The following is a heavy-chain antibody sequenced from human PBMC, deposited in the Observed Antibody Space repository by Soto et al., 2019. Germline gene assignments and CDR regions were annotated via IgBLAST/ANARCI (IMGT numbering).Heavy chain of an antibody. CDR2: IHHSGST. CDR3: ARVAVAGTRVDY. V-gene: IGHV4-39*07. Sequence: SETLSLTCTVSGASMSSSSYSWGWIRQPPGKGLEWIGNIHHSGSTYYNPSLKSRVTISVDKSKNQFSLKLSSVTAADTAVYYCARVAVAGTRVDYWGQGTLVTVSS. CDR1: GASMSSSSYS. D-gene: IGHD6-19*01. J-gene: IGHJ4*02.